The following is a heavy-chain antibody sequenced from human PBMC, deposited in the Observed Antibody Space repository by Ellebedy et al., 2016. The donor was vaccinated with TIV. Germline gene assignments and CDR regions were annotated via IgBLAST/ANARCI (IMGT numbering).Heavy chain of an antibody. Sequence: GGSLRLSXAASGFPSNTAGMTWVRQAPGKGLEWVATIVNSGRDTYYADPLKGRFTVSRDNTRNSVYLQMDSLTVEDTAVYYCARDGREWSRDLWGQGTLVTVSS. CDR3: ARDGREWSRDL. V-gene: IGHV3-21*06. CDR2: IVNSGRDT. D-gene: IGHD2-8*01. J-gene: IGHJ4*02. CDR1: GFPSNTAG.